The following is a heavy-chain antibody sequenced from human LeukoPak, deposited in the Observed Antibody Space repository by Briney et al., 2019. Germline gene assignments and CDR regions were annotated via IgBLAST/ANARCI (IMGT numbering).Heavy chain of an antibody. CDR2: IYTSGST. J-gene: IGHJ5*02. Sequence: PSETLSLTCTVSGGSISSGSYYWSWIRQPAGKGLEWIGRIYTSGSTNYNPSLKSRVTISVDTSKNQFSLKLSSVTAADTAVYYCARAYSSGWYDWFDPWGQGTLVTVSS. D-gene: IGHD6-19*01. V-gene: IGHV4-61*02. CDR1: GGSISSGSYY. CDR3: ARAYSSGWYDWFDP.